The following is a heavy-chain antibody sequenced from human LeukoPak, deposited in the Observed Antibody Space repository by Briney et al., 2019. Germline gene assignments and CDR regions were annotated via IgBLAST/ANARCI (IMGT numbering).Heavy chain of an antibody. Sequence: GESLKISCEGSGYSFTSYWIGWVRQMPGKGLEWMGFIYPGDSDTRYSPSFQGQVTMSADKSISTAYLQWSSLKASDTAIYYCARRNYDFWSGYYFDFWGQGTLVTVSS. CDR3: ARRNYDFWSGYYFDF. V-gene: IGHV5-51*01. D-gene: IGHD3-3*01. CDR2: IYPGDSDT. J-gene: IGHJ4*02. CDR1: GYSFTSYW.